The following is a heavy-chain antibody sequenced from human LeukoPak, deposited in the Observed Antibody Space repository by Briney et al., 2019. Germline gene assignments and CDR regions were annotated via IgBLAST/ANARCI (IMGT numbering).Heavy chain of an antibody. D-gene: IGHD2-15*01. V-gene: IGHV1-69*06. J-gene: IGHJ4*02. CDR1: GGTFSSYA. CDR2: IIPIFGTA. Sequence: ASVKVSCKASGGTFSSYAISWVRQAPGQGLEWMGGIIPIFGTANYAQKFQGRVTITADKSTSTAYMELSSLRSEDTAVYYCARTEVVAATQLFDYWGQGTLVTVSS. CDR3: ARTEVVAATQLFDY.